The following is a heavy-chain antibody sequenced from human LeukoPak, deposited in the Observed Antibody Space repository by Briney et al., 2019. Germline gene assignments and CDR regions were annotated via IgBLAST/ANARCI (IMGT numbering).Heavy chain of an antibody. D-gene: IGHD5-24*01. V-gene: IGHV4-39*07. CDR3: ARVDGYNYPSDY. Sequence: SETLSLTCTVSGGSISTSNTYWGWIRQPPGKGLEWIGSIDYGGSTYYNPSLKSRVTISVDTSKNQFSLKLSSVTAADTAVYYCARVDGYNYPSDYWGQGTLVTVSS. J-gene: IGHJ4*02. CDR1: GGSISTSNTY. CDR2: IDYGGST.